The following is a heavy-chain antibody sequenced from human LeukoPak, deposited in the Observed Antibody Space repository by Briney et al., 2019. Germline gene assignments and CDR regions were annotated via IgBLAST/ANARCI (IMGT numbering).Heavy chain of an antibody. V-gene: IGHV3-30*04. J-gene: IGHJ4*02. Sequence: GALRLSCAASGFTFSSYAMHWVRQAPGKGLEWVAVISYAGSSKFYADSVKGRFTISRDNSKDTLYLQMNSLRAEDTAVYYCARGLHRIAVAGKGSHPFDYWGQGTLVIVST. D-gene: IGHD6-13*01. CDR2: ISYAGSSK. CDR3: ARGLHRIAVAGKGSHPFDY. CDR1: GFTFSSYA.